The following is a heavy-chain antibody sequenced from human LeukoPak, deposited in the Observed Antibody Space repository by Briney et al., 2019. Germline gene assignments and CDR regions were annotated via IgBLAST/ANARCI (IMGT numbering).Heavy chain of an antibody. CDR1: GFTLSSNY. CDR2: IYNGGST. CDR3: ARVDSSGYLYYFDY. Sequence: GGSLRLSCVASGFTLSSNYISWVRQAPGKGLEGVSVIYNGGSTYYADSVKGRFTISRDNSKNTLYIQMNSLRAEDTAVYYCARVDSSGYLYYFDYWGQGTLVTVSS. V-gene: IGHV3-66*02. J-gene: IGHJ4*02. D-gene: IGHD3-22*01.